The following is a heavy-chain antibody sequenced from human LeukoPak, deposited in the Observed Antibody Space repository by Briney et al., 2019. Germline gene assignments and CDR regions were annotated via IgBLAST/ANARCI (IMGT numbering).Heavy chain of an antibody. D-gene: IGHD6-13*01. V-gene: IGHV5-51*01. Sequence: GESLKISCKGSGYSFTSYWIGWVRQMPGKGLEWMGIIYPGDSDTRYSPSFQGQVTISADKSISTAYLQWSSLKASDTAMYYCARLDSSSWYGSSQFDYWGQGTLVTVSS. CDR1: GYSFTSYW. CDR2: IYPGDSDT. J-gene: IGHJ4*02. CDR3: ARLDSSSWYGSSQFDY.